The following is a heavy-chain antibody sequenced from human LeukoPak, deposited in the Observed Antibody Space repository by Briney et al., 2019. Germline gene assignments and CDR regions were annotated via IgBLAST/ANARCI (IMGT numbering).Heavy chain of an antibody. V-gene: IGHV1-8*01. CDR3: ARVSHCSGGSCCSGAFDY. J-gene: IGHJ4*02. D-gene: IGHD2-15*01. Sequence: ASVKVSCKASGYTFTSYDINWVRQATGQGLEWMGWMNPNSGNTGYAQKFQGRVTMTRNTSISTAYMELSSLRSEDTAVYYCARVSHCSGGSCCSGAFDYWGQGTLVTVSS. CDR2: MNPNSGNT. CDR1: GYTFTSYD.